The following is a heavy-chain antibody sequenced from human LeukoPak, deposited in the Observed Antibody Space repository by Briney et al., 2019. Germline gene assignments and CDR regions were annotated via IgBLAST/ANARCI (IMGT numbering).Heavy chain of an antibody. CDR1: GFTFSNAW. CDR3: ARGRKYTSGYRVTELGSGYSDY. Sequence: GGSLRLSCAASGFTFSNAWMSWVRQAPGKGLEWVGRIKTKSDGGTTDYAAPVKGRFTISRDDSKNTLYLQMNSLKTEDTAVYYCARGRKYTSGYRVTELGSGYSDYWGQGTLVTVSS. J-gene: IGHJ4*02. V-gene: IGHV3-15*01. CDR2: IKTKSDGGTT. D-gene: IGHD5-18*01.